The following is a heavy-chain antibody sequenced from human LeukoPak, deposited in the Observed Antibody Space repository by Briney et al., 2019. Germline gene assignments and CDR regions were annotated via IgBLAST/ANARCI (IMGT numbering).Heavy chain of an antibody. CDR1: GFIFTNYF. CDR3: ATDRGWRTSGYYLYYFEY. V-gene: IGHV3-7*01. CDR2: IKHDGSEK. Sequence: GGSLRLSCAASGFIFTNYFMSWVRQAPGKGLEWVASIKHDGSEKYYVDSVRGRFTISRDNTVNSLYLQMSSLRAEDTAVYYCATDRGWRTSGYYLYYFEYWGQGTLVTVSS. J-gene: IGHJ4*02. D-gene: IGHD3-3*01.